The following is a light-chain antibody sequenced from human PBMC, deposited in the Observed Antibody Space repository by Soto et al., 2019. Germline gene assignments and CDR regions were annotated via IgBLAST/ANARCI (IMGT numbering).Light chain of an antibody. CDR2: GAS. J-gene: IGKJ1*01. CDR1: QSVSSN. Sequence: EIVMTQSPATLSVSPGERATLSCRASQSVSSNLAWYQQKPGQAPRLLIYGASTRATGIPARFSGSGSGTEFTLTISSLQSEDFAVYYCQQYNNLTFGQGTKVDIK. V-gene: IGKV3-15*01. CDR3: QQYNNLT.